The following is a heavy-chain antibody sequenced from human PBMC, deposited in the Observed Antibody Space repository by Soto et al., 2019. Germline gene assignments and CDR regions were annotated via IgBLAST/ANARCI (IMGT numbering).Heavy chain of an antibody. J-gene: IGHJ5*01. CDR3: SHRVSSSASWDVGWFDS. V-gene: IGHV2-5*02. D-gene: IGHD1-26*01. Sequence: QITLKESGPALVEPTQNLTLTCSSSGFSLSNSGVAVGWFRLAPGKALECLGIIYWDNDRRYNLSLKDRLNIAKNTSKNQVVVTMTYMEPVDTGTYYCSHRVSSSASWDVGWFDSWGQGTPVTVS. CDR2: IYWDNDR. CDR1: GFSLSNSGVA.